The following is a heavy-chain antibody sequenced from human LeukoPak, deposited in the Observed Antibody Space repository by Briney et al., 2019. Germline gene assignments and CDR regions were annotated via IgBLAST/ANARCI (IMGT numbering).Heavy chain of an antibody. CDR1: GYSITSGYY. CDR2: IYYSGST. V-gene: IGHV4-61*01. J-gene: IGHJ4*02. Sequence: SGTLSLTCAVSGYSITSGYYWAWIRQPPGKGLEWIGYIYYSGSTNYNPSLKSRVTISVDTSKNQFSLKLSSVTAADTAVYYCARDGSRYDSSGYKPFDYWGQGTLVTVSS. D-gene: IGHD3-22*01. CDR3: ARDGSRYDSSGYKPFDY.